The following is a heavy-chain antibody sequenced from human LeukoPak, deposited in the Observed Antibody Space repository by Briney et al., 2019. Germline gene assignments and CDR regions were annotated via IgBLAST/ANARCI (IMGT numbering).Heavy chain of an antibody. CDR2: IYYSGST. J-gene: IGHJ4*02. CDR1: GGSISSYY. V-gene: IGHV4-59*01. Sequence: SETLSLTCTVSGGSISSYYWSWIRQPPGKGLEWIGYIYYSGSTNYNPSLKSRVTISVDTSKNQFSLKLSSVTAADTAVYYCAREGGKQWLVFDYWGQGALVTVSS. CDR3: AREGGKQWLVFDY. D-gene: IGHD6-19*01.